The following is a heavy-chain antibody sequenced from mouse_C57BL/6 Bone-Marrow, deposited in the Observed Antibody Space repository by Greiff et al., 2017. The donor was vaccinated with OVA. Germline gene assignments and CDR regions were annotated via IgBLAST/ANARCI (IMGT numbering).Heavy chain of an antibody. J-gene: IGHJ3*01. CDR1: GFTFSDYG. V-gene: IGHV5-17*01. CDR3: ARGNFYYYGSSSCAY. D-gene: IGHD1-1*01. CDR2: ISSGSSTI. Sequence: EVKLVESGGGLVKPGGSLKLSCAASGFTFSDYGMHWVRQAPEKGLEWVAYISSGSSTIYYADTVKGRFTISRDNAKNTLLLQRTRLRSEDTAMYYCARGNFYYYGSSSCAYWGQGTLVTVSA.